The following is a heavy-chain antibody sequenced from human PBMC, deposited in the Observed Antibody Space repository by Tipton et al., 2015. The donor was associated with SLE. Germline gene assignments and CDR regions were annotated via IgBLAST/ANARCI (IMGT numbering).Heavy chain of an antibody. CDR3: ARLGATDAFDI. J-gene: IGHJ3*02. CDR2: IYYIGST. CDR1: GGSFSGYY. D-gene: IGHD5-24*01. Sequence: TLSLTCAVYGGSFSGYYWSWIRQPPGKGLEWIGYIYYIGSTNYNPSLKSRVTISVDTSTNQFSLKLSSVTAADTAVYYCARLGATDAFDIWGQGTMVTVSS. V-gene: IGHV4-59*08.